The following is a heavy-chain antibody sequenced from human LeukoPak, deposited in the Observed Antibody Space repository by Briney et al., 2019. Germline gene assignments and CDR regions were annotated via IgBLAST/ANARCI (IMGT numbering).Heavy chain of an antibody. CDR3: ARGGSSSSGLYNWFDP. Sequence: PSETLSLTCTVSGGSISSYYWSWIRQPAGKGLEWIGRIYTSGSTNYNPSLKSRVTMSVDTSKNQFSLKLSSVTAADTAVYYCARGGSSSSGLYNWFDPWGQGTLVTVSS. J-gene: IGHJ5*02. CDR1: GGSISSYY. CDR2: IYTSGST. D-gene: IGHD6-6*01. V-gene: IGHV4-4*07.